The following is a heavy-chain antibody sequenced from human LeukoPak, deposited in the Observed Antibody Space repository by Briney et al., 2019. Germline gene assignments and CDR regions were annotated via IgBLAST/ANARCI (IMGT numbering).Heavy chain of an antibody. D-gene: IGHD6-6*01. CDR1: GVSINSYY. Sequence: PSETLSLTCTVSGVSINSYYWSWIRQPPGKGLEWIGYIYNSETINYNPSLTSRVTISLDTSKNQVSLKLTSVTAADTAVYYCVRVGGASSILSAFDIWGQGTMVTVSS. V-gene: IGHV4-59*01. CDR3: VRVGGASSILSAFDI. CDR2: IYNSETI. J-gene: IGHJ3*02.